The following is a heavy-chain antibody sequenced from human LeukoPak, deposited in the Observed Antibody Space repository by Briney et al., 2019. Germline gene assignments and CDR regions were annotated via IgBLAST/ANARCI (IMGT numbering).Heavy chain of an antibody. D-gene: IGHD3-9*01. J-gene: IGHJ5*02. Sequence: SVKVSCKASGGTFSSYAISWVRQAPGQGLEWMGRIIPIFGTANYAQKFQGRVTITTDESTSTAYMELSSLRAEDTAVYYCARDNNIFYLSYPPNWFDPWGQGTLVTVSS. CDR3: ARDNNIFYLSYPPNWFDP. V-gene: IGHV1-69*05. CDR2: IIPIFGTA. CDR1: GGTFSSYA.